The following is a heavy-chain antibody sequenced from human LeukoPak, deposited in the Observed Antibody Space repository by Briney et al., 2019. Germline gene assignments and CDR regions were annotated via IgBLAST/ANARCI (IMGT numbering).Heavy chain of an antibody. Sequence: GGSLRLSCAASGFTFSSYSMNWVRPAPGKGLEWVSSISSSSSYIYYADSVKGRFTISRDNAKNSLYLQMNSLRAGDTAVYYCARGASGAFDIWGQGTMVTVSS. CDR3: ARGASGAFDI. D-gene: IGHD6-6*01. J-gene: IGHJ3*02. V-gene: IGHV3-21*01. CDR1: GFTFSSYS. CDR2: ISSSSSYI.